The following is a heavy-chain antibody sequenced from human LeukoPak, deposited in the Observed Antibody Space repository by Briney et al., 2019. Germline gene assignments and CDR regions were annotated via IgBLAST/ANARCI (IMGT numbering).Heavy chain of an antibody. J-gene: IGHJ4*02. V-gene: IGHV4-61*08. CDR3: ARGRTVFDY. CDR1: GGSISSGDYY. CDR2: IYYSGST. Sequence: PSETLSLTCTVSGGSISSGDYYWSWIRQPPAKGLEWIGYIYYSGSTNYNPSLKSRVTISVDTSKNQFSLKLSSATAADTAMYFCARGRTVFDYWGQGIRVTVSS. D-gene: IGHD4-11*01.